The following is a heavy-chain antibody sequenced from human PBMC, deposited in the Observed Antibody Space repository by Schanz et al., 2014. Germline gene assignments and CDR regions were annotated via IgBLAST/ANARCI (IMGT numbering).Heavy chain of an antibody. D-gene: IGHD3-9*01. CDR1: GFTVSSNH. Sequence: EVQLVESGGYLVQPGGSLRLSCAVSGFTVSSNHMSWVRQAPGKGLEWVSVIYSGIGAYYADSVKGRFTISRDNSKNTLYLQMNSLRAEDTAVYYCAKQIHYDILTVTRNWGQGTLVTVSS. CDR3: AKQIHYDILTVTRN. CDR2: IYSGIGA. J-gene: IGHJ4*02. V-gene: IGHV3-66*01.